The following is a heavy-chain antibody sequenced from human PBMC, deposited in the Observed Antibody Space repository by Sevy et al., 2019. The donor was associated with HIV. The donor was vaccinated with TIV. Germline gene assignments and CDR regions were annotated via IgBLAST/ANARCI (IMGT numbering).Heavy chain of an antibody. Sequence: GGSLRLSCAASGFTFSSYAMHWVRQAPGKGLEWVAVISYDGSNKYYADSVKGRFTISRDNSKNTLYLQMNGLRAEDTAVYYCARGLGYCSGGSCQAHAFDIWGQGTIVTVSS. D-gene: IGHD2-15*01. CDR3: ARGLGYCSGGSCQAHAFDI. J-gene: IGHJ3*02. CDR2: ISYDGSNK. V-gene: IGHV3-30-3*01. CDR1: GFTFSSYA.